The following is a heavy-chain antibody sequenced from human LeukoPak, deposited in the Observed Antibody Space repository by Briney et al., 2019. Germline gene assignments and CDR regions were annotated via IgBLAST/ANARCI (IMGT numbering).Heavy chain of an antibody. CDR2: ISSSSSTI. D-gene: IGHD3-9*01. V-gene: IGHV3-48*01. CDR3: ARDRYDILTGYEHFDY. Sequence: GGSLRLSCAASGFTFSSYSMSWVRQAPGKGLEWVSYISSSSSTIYYADSVKGRFTISRDNAKNSLYLQMNSLRAGDTAVYYCARDRYDILTGYEHFDYWGQGTLVTVSS. J-gene: IGHJ4*02. CDR1: GFTFSSYS.